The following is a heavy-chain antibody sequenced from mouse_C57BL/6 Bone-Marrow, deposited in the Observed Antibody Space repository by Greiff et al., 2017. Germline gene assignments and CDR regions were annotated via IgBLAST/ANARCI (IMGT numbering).Heavy chain of an antibody. D-gene: IGHD2-3*01. CDR3: ARQAIYDGYYVVDY. CDR2: ISDGGSYT. Sequence: VKLMESGGGLVKPGGSLKLSCAASGFTFSSYAMSWVRQTPEKRLEWVATISDGGSYTYYPDNVKGRFTISRDNAKNNLYLQMSHLKSEDTAMYYCARQAIYDGYYVVDYWGQGTTLTVSS. CDR1: GFTFSSYA. V-gene: IGHV5-4*03. J-gene: IGHJ2*01.